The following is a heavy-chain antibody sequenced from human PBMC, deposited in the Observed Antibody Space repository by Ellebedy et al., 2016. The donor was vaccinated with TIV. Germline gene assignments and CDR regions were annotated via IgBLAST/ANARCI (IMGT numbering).Heavy chain of an antibody. CDR1: GFTITSNS. D-gene: IGHD5-12*01. J-gene: IGHJ4*02. CDR3: VRAPRGQYYFDF. Sequence: GESLKISXVASGFTITSNSIQWVRQAPGKGLEWAAVIWSDGNYEFYVDSVKGRFTISRDNSKNTVYLEMNSLRAEDTAVYYCVRAPRGQYYFDFWGQGTLFTVSS. V-gene: IGHV3-33*08. CDR2: IWSDGNYE.